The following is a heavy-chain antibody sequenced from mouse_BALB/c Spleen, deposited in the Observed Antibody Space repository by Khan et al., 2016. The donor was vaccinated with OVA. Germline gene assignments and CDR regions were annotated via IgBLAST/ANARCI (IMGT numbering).Heavy chain of an antibody. CDR2: TYPGGGYT. CDR3: SRGGAARATWDYFDC. Sequence: LQESGAELVRPGTSVKMSCKAAGYTFTNYWIGWVKQRPGHGLEWIGDTYPGGGYTNYNEKFKGKATLTADTSSSTAYMQLSGLTSEDSAIYYCSRGGAARATWDYFDCWGQGTTLTVSS. D-gene: IGHD3-1*01. J-gene: IGHJ2*01. CDR1: GYTFTNYW. V-gene: IGHV1-63*02.